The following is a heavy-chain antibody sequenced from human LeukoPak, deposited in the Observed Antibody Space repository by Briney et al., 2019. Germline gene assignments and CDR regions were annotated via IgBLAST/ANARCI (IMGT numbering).Heavy chain of an antibody. Sequence: SETLSLTCTVSGGSISSRTYYWGWIRQPPWKGLEWIGTIYYSGTTCYNPSLKSRVTISLDTSKNQFSLKLSSVTAADTAIYYCARDFSSSSTVYYYYYMDVWGKGTTVTVSS. J-gene: IGHJ6*03. V-gene: IGHV4-39*07. D-gene: IGHD6-6*01. CDR1: GGSISSRTYY. CDR3: ARDFSSSSTVYYYYYMDV. CDR2: IYYSGTT.